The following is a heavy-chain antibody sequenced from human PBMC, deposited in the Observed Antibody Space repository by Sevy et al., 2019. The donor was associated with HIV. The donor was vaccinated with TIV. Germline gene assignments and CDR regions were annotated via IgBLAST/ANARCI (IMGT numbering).Heavy chain of an antibody. Sequence: GGSLRLSCAASGFTFSDYWMTWIRQALGKGLEWVAHITPTGTTTYYADSVKGRFTISRDNAKNSLYLQLSSLRVDDTAMYYCAKDLVVAGLYFDYWGRGTLVTVSS. J-gene: IGHJ4*02. D-gene: IGHD6-19*01. CDR2: ITPTGTTT. V-gene: IGHV3-11*01. CDR3: AKDLVVAGLYFDY. CDR1: GFTFSDYW.